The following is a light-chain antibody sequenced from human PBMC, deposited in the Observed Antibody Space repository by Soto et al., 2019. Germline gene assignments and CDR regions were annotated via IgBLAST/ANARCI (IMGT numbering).Light chain of an antibody. J-gene: IGLJ3*02. CDR2: EVS. CDR1: SSDVGGYNY. Sequence: QSALTQPASVSGSPAQSITISCTETSSDVGGYNYVSWYQQHPGKAPKLMIYEVSNRPSGVSNRFSGSKSGNTASLTISGLQAEDEADYYCSSYTSSSTRVFGGGTKVTVL. V-gene: IGLV2-14*01. CDR3: SSYTSSSTRV.